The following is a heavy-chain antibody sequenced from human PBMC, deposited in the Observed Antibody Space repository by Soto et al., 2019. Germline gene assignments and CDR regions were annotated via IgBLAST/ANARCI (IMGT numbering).Heavy chain of an antibody. V-gene: IGHV4-61*01. D-gene: IGHD6-19*01. CDR2: IYYSGST. CDR3: ARRLSSGWLDY. Sequence: PSETLSLTCTVSGGSVSSGSYDWSWIRQPPGKGLEWIGYIYYSGSTNYNPSLKSRVTISVDTSKNQFSVKLSSVTAADTAVYYCARRLSSGWLDYWGQGTLVTVSS. CDR1: GGSVSSGSYD. J-gene: IGHJ4*02.